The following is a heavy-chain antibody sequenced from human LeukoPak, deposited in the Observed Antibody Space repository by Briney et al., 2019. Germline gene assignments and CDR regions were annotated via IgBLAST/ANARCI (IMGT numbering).Heavy chain of an antibody. CDR2: IYYNGRT. CDR1: GGSISSYY. J-gene: IGHJ4*02. D-gene: IGHD2-2*01. V-gene: IGHV4-59*01. Sequence: SETLSLTCAVSGGSISSYYWSWIRQSPGRGLEYIGHIYYNGRTDYNPSLKSRVTISVDTSRNQFSLKLNSVTAADTAVYFCARWYCSRGTCYYLDYWGQGTLVAVSS. CDR3: ARWYCSRGTCYYLDY.